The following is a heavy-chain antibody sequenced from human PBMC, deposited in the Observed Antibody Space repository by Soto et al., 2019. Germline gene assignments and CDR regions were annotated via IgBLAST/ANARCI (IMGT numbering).Heavy chain of an antibody. CDR3: ARDLDGSGSYYTDY. Sequence: ASVKVSCKASGYLFISYGISWVRQAPGQGLEWMGRISAYNGNTNYAQNLQGRVTMTTDTSTSTAYMELRSLRSDDTAVYYCARDLDGSGSYYTDYWGPGTLVTVST. J-gene: IGHJ4*02. D-gene: IGHD3-10*01. CDR2: ISAYNGNT. V-gene: IGHV1-18*01. CDR1: GYLFISYG.